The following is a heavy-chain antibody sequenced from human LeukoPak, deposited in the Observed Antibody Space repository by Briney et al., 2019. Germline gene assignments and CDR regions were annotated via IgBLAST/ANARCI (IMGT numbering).Heavy chain of an antibody. V-gene: IGHV3-64D*09. CDR2: ISSNGGST. D-gene: IGHD1-26*01. Sequence: GGSLRLSCSASGFTFSSHAMHWVRQAPGKGLEYVSAISSNGGSTFYADSVKGRFTISRDNSKNTMYLQMSSLRAEDTAVYYCVKTIVGATFDNWGQGTLVTVSS. J-gene: IGHJ4*02. CDR3: VKTIVGATFDN. CDR1: GFTFSSHA.